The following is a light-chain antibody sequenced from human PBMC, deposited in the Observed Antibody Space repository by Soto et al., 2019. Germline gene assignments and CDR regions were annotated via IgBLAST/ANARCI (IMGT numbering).Light chain of an antibody. CDR2: GDG. V-gene: IGLV1-40*01. CDR1: SSNIGAGYN. CDR3: QSYDRSLRHVI. J-gene: IGLJ2*01. Sequence: QSVLTQPPSVSGAPGQRVTISCTGSSSNIGAGYNVPWYQQLPGTAPKLLIYGDGNRPSGVPDRFSGSKSGTSASLAITGLQAEDEDDYYRQSYDRSLRHVIFGGGTKLTVL.